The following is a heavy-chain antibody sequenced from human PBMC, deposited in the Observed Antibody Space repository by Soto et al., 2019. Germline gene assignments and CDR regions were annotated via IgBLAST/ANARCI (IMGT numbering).Heavy chain of an antibody. D-gene: IGHD3-3*01. CDR1: GLSFGDDA. CDR2: ITYDGSTK. Sequence: LRLSCAASGLSFGDDAMHWVRQAPGKGLEWVAVITYDGSTKFYADSVRGRFRDNSKSTLYLQMASLISKDTAVYYCARDVGTQMDFWSTSGMDVWGQGTTVTVSS. CDR3: ARDVGTQMDFWSTSGMDV. V-gene: IGHV3-30-3*01. J-gene: IGHJ6*02.